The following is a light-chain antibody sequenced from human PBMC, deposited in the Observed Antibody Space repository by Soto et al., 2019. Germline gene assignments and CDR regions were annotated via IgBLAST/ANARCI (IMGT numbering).Light chain of an antibody. J-gene: IGKJ5*01. CDR3: QQRSDWPIT. CDR2: GAS. CDR1: QSIASY. Sequence: EIVLTQSPATLSLSPGERATLSCRASQSIASYLAWYQQKPGQAPTLLIYGASYRATGIPARFSGSGSGTDFTLTISSLEPEDFAVYYCQQRSDWPITCGQGTRLEIK. V-gene: IGKV3-11*01.